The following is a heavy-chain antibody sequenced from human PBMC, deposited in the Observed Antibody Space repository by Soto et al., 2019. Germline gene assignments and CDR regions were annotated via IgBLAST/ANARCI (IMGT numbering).Heavy chain of an antibody. CDR3: ARERIAVGSYGWDV. Sequence: LSLTCTVSGGSISSYYWSWIRQPPGNGLEWIGYIYYSGSTNYNPSLKSRVTISVDTSKNRSSLRLSSLTAADTAVYYCARERIAVGSYGWDVWGQGTTVTVSS. J-gene: IGHJ6*02. D-gene: IGHD6-19*01. V-gene: IGHV4-59*01. CDR1: GGSISSYY. CDR2: IYYSGST.